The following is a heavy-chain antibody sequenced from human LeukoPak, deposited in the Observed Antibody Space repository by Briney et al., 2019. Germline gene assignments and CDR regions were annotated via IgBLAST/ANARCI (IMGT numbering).Heavy chain of an antibody. V-gene: IGHV3-21*01. CDR1: GFTFSSYS. CDR2: ISSSSSYI. J-gene: IGHJ6*02. D-gene: IGHD3-16*02. CDR3: ARDLRSHYYGMDV. Sequence: PGGSLRLSCAASGFTFSSYSMNWVRQAPGKGLEWVSSISSSSSYIYYADSVKGRFTISRDNAKNSLYLQMNSLRAEDTAVYYCARDLRSHYYGMDVWGQGTRVTVSS.